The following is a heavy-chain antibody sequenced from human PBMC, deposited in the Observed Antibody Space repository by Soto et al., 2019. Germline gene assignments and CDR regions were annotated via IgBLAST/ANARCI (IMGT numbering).Heavy chain of an antibody. Sequence: QVQLQESGPGLVKPSENLSLTCTVSGGSINSYYWSWIRQPPGKGLEWIGFIFYSGSTSYNPSLKSRVTISIDTSEYQFSLKLNSLTAADTSVYFCSSMIGDPVLSFDSWGQGTLVAVSS. J-gene: IGHJ5*01. V-gene: IGHV4-59*01. CDR1: GGSINSYY. CDR2: IFYSGST. D-gene: IGHD3-10*02. CDR3: SSMIGDPVLSFDS.